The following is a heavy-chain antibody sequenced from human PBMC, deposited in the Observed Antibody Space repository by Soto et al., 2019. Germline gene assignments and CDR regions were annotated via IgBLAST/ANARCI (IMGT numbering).Heavy chain of an antibody. CDR2: IKQDGSEK. J-gene: IGHJ3*02. V-gene: IGHV3-7*01. Sequence: GSLRRSCAASGFTFKRSWMSWVRQAPGKGLEWVANIKQDGSEKYYVDSVKGRFTISRDNAKNSLYLQMNSLRAEDTAFYYCVRDRGYCSSTSCPDAFDIWGQGTMVTVSS. CDR3: VRDRGYCSSTSCPDAFDI. D-gene: IGHD2-2*01. CDR1: GFTFKRSW.